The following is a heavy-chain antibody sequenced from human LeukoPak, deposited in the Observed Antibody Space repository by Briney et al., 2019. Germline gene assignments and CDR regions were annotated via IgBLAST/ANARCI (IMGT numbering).Heavy chain of an antibody. Sequence: GGSLRLSCVASGFNFWGSGMHWVRQAPGKGLEGVAVISYDGSNKYYADSVKGRFTISRDNSKNTLYLQMNSLRAEDTAVYYCASSRTTTRWFDPWGQGTLVTVSS. J-gene: IGHJ5*02. V-gene: IGHV3-30*19. CDR1: GFNFWGSG. CDR2: ISYDGSNK. CDR3: ASSRTTTRWFDP. D-gene: IGHD4-17*01.